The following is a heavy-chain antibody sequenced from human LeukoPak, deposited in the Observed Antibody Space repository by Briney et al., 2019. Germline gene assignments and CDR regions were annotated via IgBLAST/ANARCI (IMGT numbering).Heavy chain of an antibody. CDR3: ARGGSYLSAFDI. V-gene: IGHV3-53*01. J-gene: IGHJ3*02. CDR2: IYSGGST. CDR1: GFTVSSNH. Sequence: GGSLSLSGAASGFTVSSNHMSWVRQAPGKGLEWVSIIYSGGSTFYADSVKGRFTISRDNSTNTLYLHMNSLRAQETAAYYCARGGSYLSAFDIWGQGTMVTVSS. D-gene: IGHD1-26*01.